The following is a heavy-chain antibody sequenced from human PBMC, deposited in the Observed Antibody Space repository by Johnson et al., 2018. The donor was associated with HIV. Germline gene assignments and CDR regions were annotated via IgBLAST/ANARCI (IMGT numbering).Heavy chain of an antibody. CDR1: GFTFDDYG. V-gene: IGHV3-48*01. CDR3: ARALGYCSGGSCPLDAFDI. J-gene: IGHJ3*02. CDR2: ISRSGSTI. D-gene: IGHD2-15*01. Sequence: VQLVESGGGVERPGGSLRLSCATSGFTFDDYGMSWVRQVPGKGLEWVSNISRSGSTIYHAASVKGRFTISRDNSNNTLYLQMGSLRAEDMAVYYCARALGYCSGGSCPLDAFDIWGQGTMVTVSS.